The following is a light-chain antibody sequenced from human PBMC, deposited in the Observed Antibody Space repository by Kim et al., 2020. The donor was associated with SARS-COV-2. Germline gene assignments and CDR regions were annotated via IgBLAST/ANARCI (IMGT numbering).Light chain of an antibody. Sequence: QSVLTQPPSVSGAPGQRVTISCTGSSSNIGAGYDVNWYQQLPATAPKLLIYGNNNRPSGVPDRFSGSKSGTSASLAITGLQAEDEADYYCQSYDSGLSGSVFGGGTKVTVL. V-gene: IGLV1-40*01. CDR3: QSYDSGLSGSV. CDR1: SSNIGAGYD. J-gene: IGLJ2*01. CDR2: GNN.